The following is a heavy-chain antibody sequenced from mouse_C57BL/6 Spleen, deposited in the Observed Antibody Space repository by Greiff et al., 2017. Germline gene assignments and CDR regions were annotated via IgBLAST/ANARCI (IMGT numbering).Heavy chain of an antibody. J-gene: IGHJ2*01. V-gene: IGHV14-1*01. CDR3: TIDIITTVVATDYFDY. D-gene: IGHD1-1*01. Sequence: VQLKESGAELVRPGASVKLSCTASGFNIKDYYMHWVKQRPEQGLEWIGRIDPEDGDTEYAPKFQGKATMTADTSSNTAYLQLSSLTSEDTAVYYCTIDIITTVVATDYFDYWGQGTTLTVSS. CDR2: IDPEDGDT. CDR1: GFNIKDYY.